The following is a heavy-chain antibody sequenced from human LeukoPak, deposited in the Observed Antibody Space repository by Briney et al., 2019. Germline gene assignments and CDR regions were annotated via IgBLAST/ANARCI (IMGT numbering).Heavy chain of an antibody. CDR2: ISGTSGST. CDR1: GFTYSTYV. J-gene: IGHJ4*02. CDR3: AKGRGSGGNPFFDY. D-gene: IGHD2-15*01. V-gene: IGHV3-23*01. Sequence: GGSLRLSCAASGFTYSTYVMSWVRQAPGKGLEWVSAISGTSGSTHYADSVKGRFTISRDNSKNTLYLQMNSLRAEDTAVYYCAKGRGSGGNPFFDYWGQGTLVTASS.